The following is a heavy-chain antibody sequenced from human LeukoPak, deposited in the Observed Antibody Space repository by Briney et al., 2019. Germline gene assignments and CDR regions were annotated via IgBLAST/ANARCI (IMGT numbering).Heavy chain of an antibody. J-gene: IGHJ1*01. D-gene: IGHD3-16*01. CDR3: AKEGPASMIGSRAEYFYH. Sequence: PGESLRLSCAASGFTFSSYAMSWVRRAPGKGLEWVSAISGSGGSTYYADSVKGRFTISRDNSKSTLSLHMNSLRAEDTAVYFCAKEGPASMIGSRAEYFYHWGQGTLVTVSS. CDR1: GFTFSSYA. V-gene: IGHV3-23*01. CDR2: ISGSGGST.